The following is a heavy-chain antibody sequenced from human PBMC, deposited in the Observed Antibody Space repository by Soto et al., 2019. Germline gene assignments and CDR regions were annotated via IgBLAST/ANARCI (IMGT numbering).Heavy chain of an antibody. CDR1: GGSISSYY. V-gene: IGHV4-59*08. CDR3: EIRYGCSFDY. J-gene: IGHJ4*02. Sequence: PSETLSLTCTVSGGSISSYYWSWIGQPPGKGLEWIGYIYYSGSTNYNPSLKSRVTISVDTSKNQFSLKLSSVTAADTAVYYCEIRYGCSFDYWGQGTLVTVSS. D-gene: IGHD3-16*01. CDR2: IYYSGST.